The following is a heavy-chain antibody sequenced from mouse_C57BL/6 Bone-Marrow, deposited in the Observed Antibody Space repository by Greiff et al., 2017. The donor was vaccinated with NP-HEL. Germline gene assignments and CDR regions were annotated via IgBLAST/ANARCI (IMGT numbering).Heavy chain of an antibody. Sequence: VKLMESGPELVKPGASVKISCKASGYAFSSSWMNWVKQRPGKGLEWIGRIYPGDGDTNYNGKFKGKATLTADKSSSTAYMQLSSLTSEDSAVYFCARKRPLCLRPGMYFDYWGQGTTLTVSS. J-gene: IGHJ2*01. CDR3: ARKRPLCLRPGMYFDY. CDR2: IYPGDGDT. V-gene: IGHV1-82*01. CDR1: GYAFSSSW. D-gene: IGHD2-2*01.